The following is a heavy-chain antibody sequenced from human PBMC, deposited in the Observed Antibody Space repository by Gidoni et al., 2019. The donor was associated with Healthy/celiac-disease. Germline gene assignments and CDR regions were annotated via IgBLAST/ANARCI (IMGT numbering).Heavy chain of an antibody. CDR2: IWYDGINQ. Sequence: GKGLEWVAVIWYDGINQYYADSVKGRFTISRDNSKNTLYLRMNSLRAEDTDVYYGARSLDCRGGSCLNYYYYGMDVRGQGTTGTGSS. D-gene: IGHD2-15*01. V-gene: IGHV3-33*01. J-gene: IGHJ6*02. CDR3: ARSLDCRGGSCLNYYYYGMDV.